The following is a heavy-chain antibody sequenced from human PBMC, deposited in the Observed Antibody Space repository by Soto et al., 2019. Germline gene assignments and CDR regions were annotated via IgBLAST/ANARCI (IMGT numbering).Heavy chain of an antibody. Sequence: SETLSLSCTVSGGSISSSSYYGGWIRQPPGKGLEWIGSIYYSGSTYYNPSLKSRVTISVDTSKNQFSLKLSSVTAADTAVYYCARYYGSGSYSFPDYYYYGMDVWGQGTTVTVSS. J-gene: IGHJ6*02. D-gene: IGHD3-10*01. V-gene: IGHV4-39*01. CDR2: IYYSGST. CDR1: GGSISSSSYY. CDR3: ARYYGSGSYSFPDYYYYGMDV.